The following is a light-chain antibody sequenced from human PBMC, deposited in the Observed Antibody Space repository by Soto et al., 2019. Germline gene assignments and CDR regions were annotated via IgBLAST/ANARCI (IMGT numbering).Light chain of an antibody. CDR1: QSVTTN. J-gene: IGKJ2*01. CDR3: QQYDKWPFT. Sequence: EVVLTQSPASLSVFPGERVTLSCRASQSVTTNLAWYLQKPGQAPTLLIYGASTRAGGVSDRFSGGGSGTEFPLTISSLQSGDFAVYYCQQYDKWPFTFGQGTRLEIK. CDR2: GAS. V-gene: IGKV3-15*01.